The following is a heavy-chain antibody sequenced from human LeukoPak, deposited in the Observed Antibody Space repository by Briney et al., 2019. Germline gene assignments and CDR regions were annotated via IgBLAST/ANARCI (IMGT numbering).Heavy chain of an antibody. CDR2: IYNIGRS. J-gene: IGHJ4*02. Sequence: PSETLSLTCTVSGGSISNYYWNWIRQSPGPGLEWIGYIYNIGRSNYNPSLKSRVTISSDLSKNQVSLSLTSGTVADTAVYYCARADPYRDYYFDYWGQGTPVTVSS. D-gene: IGHD4-17*01. CDR3: ARADPYRDYYFDY. V-gene: IGHV4-59*08. CDR1: GGSISNYY.